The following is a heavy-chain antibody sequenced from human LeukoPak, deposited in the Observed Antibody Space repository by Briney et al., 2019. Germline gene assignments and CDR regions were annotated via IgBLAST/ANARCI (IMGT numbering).Heavy chain of an antibody. Sequence: GGTLRLSCAASGFTFSTYGMDWVRQAPGKGLEWVSAISGSGGSTYYADSVKGRFTISRDNSKNTLYLQMNSLRPEDTAVYYCARDREYDILTGYYRGGGGTFDIWGQGTMVTVSS. V-gene: IGHV3-23*01. CDR1: GFTFSTYG. J-gene: IGHJ3*02. D-gene: IGHD3-9*01. CDR3: ARDREYDILTGYYRGGGGTFDI. CDR2: ISGSGGST.